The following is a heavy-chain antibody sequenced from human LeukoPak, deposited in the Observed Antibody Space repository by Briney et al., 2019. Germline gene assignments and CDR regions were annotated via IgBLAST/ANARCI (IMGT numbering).Heavy chain of an antibody. CDR1: GYSFSNYW. J-gene: IGHJ4*02. D-gene: IGHD6-13*01. V-gene: IGHV5-51*01. CDR3: ARLSSNWSPFDC. Sequence: GESLKISCKCSGYSFSNYWIGWVRQMPGKGLEWMAIIYPGDSDTRYSPSFQGQVIISADKSISTAYLQWSSLKASYTAMYYCARLSSNWSPFDCWGQGTLVTVSS. CDR2: IYPGDSDT.